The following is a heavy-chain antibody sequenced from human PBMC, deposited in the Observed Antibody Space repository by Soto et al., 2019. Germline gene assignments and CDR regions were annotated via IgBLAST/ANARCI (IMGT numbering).Heavy chain of an antibody. J-gene: IGHJ3*02. D-gene: IGHD2-15*01. Sequence: SETLSLTCTVSGGSISSSSYYWGWIRQPPGKGLEWIGSIYYSGSTYYNPSLKSRVTISVDTSKNQFSLKLSSVTAADTAVYYCARQGPPRGGTYDIVVVVAALREDAFDIWGQGTMVTVSS. V-gene: IGHV4-39*01. CDR2: IYYSGST. CDR1: GGSISSSSYY. CDR3: ARQGPPRGGTYDIVVVVAALREDAFDI.